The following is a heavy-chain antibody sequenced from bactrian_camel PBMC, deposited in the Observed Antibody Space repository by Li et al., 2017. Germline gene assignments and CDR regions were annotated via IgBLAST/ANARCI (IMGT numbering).Heavy chain of an antibody. Sequence: HVQLVESGGGSVQAGGSLRLSCVAVQDTTKRTSMAWFRQAPGKEREGLAAIDSDGTTSYADVVRGRFTISKGNAKSTLYLQMNSLKPEDTAWYYCAAQTWARSCDSEHRLANRGLFPYWGQGTQVTVSS. CDR3: AAQTWARSCDSEHRLANRGLFPY. CDR2: IDSDGTT. D-gene: IGHD1*01. V-gene: IGHV3S53*01. J-gene: IGHJ4*01. CDR1: QDTTKRTS.